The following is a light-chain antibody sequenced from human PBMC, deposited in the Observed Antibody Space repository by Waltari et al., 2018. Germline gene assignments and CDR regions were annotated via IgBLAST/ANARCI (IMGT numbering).Light chain of an antibody. J-gene: IGLJ2*01. CDR1: RNNVGRSA. CDR3: STWDYSRNAEL. CDR2: GTS. V-gene: IGLV1-44*01. Sequence: QSALTQEASVSGTVGQTVTLSCIGNRNNVGRSAVGWYQQISHGGPKTVMFGTSLPSVIPDRFSGSRFGTTASLTISGLQPEDEADYYCSTWDYSRNAELVGGGTKLTVL.